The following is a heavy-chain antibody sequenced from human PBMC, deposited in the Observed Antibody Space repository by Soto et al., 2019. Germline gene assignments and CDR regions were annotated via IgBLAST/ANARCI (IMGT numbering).Heavy chain of an antibody. J-gene: IGHJ6*03. D-gene: IGHD6-6*01. CDR3: ASEYSSSPAYYMDV. CDR1: GFTFSDYY. Sequence: QVQLVESGGGLVKPGGSLRLSCAASGFTFSDYYMSWIRQAPGKGLEWVSYISSSGSTIYYADSVKGRFTISRDNAKNSLYLKMNSLTAEDTAVHYCASEYSSSPAYYMDVWGKGTTVTVSS. CDR2: ISSSGSTI. V-gene: IGHV3-11*01.